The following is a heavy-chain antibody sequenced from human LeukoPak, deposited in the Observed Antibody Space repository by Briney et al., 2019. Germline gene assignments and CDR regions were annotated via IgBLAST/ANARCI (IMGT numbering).Heavy chain of an antibody. CDR3: ARDTIVGAY. Sequence: GGSLRLSCAASGFTFSSYSMSWVRQAPGKGLEWVSYISSSSSTIYYADSVKGRFTISRDNAKNSLYLQMNSLRAEDTAVYYCARDTIVGAYWGQGTLVTVSS. CDR2: ISSSSSTI. CDR1: GFTFSSYS. D-gene: IGHD1-26*01. V-gene: IGHV3-48*01. J-gene: IGHJ4*02.